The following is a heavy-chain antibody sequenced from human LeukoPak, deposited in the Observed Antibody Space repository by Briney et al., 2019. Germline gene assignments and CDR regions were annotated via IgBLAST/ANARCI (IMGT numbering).Heavy chain of an antibody. V-gene: IGHV3-30*03. CDR3: ASGVYDY. CDR1: GFTFSSYS. D-gene: IGHD3-10*01. J-gene: IGHJ4*02. CDR2: ISYDGSNK. Sequence: GGSLRLSCAASGFTFSSYSMNWDRQAPGKGLEWVAVISYDGSNKYYADSVKGRFTISRDNSKNTLYLQMNSLRAEDTAVYYCASGVYDYWGQGTLVTVSS.